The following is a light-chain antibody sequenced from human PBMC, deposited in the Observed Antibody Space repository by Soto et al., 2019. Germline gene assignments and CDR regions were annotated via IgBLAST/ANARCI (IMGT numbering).Light chain of an antibody. Sequence: DIVMTQSPLSLPVTPGEPASISCRSSQSLLHSNGYNYLDWYLQKPGQSPQLLIYLGSNRASGVPDRFSGSGSGTEFTLTISTLQSEDFAIYYCQHYNNWPPWTFGQGTK. CDR3: QHYNNWPPWT. CDR2: LGS. CDR1: QSLLHSNGYNY. J-gene: IGKJ1*01. V-gene: IGKV2-28*01.